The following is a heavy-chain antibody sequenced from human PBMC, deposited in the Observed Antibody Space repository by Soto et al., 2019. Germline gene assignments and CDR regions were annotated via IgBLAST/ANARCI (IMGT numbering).Heavy chain of an antibody. CDR3: ASAPPNGNGDHDAFDI. D-gene: IGHD4-17*01. Sequence: QVQLVQSGTEVKKPGSSVKVSCKASGGTFSRHAVSWVRQAPGQGLEWMGAIIPIVDATNDAQKFQDRVTITADESTNTVYMEFRSLRSEDTAVYFCASAPPNGNGDHDAFDIWGQGTMVIVSS. CDR1: GGTFSRHA. V-gene: IGHV1-69*12. J-gene: IGHJ3*02. CDR2: IIPIVDAT.